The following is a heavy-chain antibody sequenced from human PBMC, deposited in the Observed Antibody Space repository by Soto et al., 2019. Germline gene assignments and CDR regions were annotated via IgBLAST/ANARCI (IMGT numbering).Heavy chain of an antibody. V-gene: IGHV4-39*01. CDR3: ARIGIVVVPAAISPFDY. D-gene: IGHD2-2*02. J-gene: IGHJ4*02. CDR2: IYYSGST. CDR1: VGSISISSYY. Sequence: PSETLCVTCTFSVGSISISSYYWGWIRQPPGKGLEWIGSIYYSGSTYYNPSLKSRVTISVDTSKNQFSLKLSSVTAADTAVYYCARIGIVVVPAAISPFDYWGQGTMVTVSS.